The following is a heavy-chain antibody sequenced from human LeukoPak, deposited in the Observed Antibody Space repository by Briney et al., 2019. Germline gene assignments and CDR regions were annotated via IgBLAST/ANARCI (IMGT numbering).Heavy chain of an antibody. D-gene: IGHD3-10*01. CDR2: INHSGST. CDR1: GGSFRGYY. CDR3: ARLRGSYYGDYFDY. V-gene: IGHV4-34*01. Sequence: SETLSLTCAVYGGSFRGYYWSWIRQPPGKGLEWIGEINHSGSTNYNPSLKSRVTISVDTSKNQFSLKLRSVTAADTAVYYCARLRGSYYGDYFDYWGQGTLVTVSS. J-gene: IGHJ4*02.